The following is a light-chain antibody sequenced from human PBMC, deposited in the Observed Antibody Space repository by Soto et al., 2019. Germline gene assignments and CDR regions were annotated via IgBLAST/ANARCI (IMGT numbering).Light chain of an antibody. CDR2: DAS. J-gene: IGKJ5*01. V-gene: IGKV1-33*01. Sequence: DIQMTQTPSSLSASAGERVTITCQPSQDLNTCLNWYHQKPGNAPNLLIYDASHLATGVPSRFSGSGSGTHFTFTISSLQPEDTATYYCQQYENLPTFGQGTRLEIK. CDR1: QDLNTC. CDR3: QQYENLPT.